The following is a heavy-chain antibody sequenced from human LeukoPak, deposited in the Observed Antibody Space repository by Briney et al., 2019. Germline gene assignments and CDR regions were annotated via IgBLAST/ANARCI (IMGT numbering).Heavy chain of an antibody. J-gene: IGHJ4*02. Sequence: GGSLRLSCAASGFTLISYEMNWVRQAPGKGLEWVSHISSSGSRIYYADSVKGRFTISRDNAKNSLSLQMNSLRAEDTAVYYCAREPSDYWGQGTPVTVSS. CDR1: GFTLISYE. CDR2: ISSSGSRI. V-gene: IGHV3-48*03. CDR3: AREPSDY.